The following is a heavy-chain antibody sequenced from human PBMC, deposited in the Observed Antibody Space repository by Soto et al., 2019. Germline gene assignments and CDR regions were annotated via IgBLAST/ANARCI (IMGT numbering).Heavy chain of an antibody. Sequence: GGSLRLSCAASGFTFSSYSMNWVRQAPGKGLEWVSYISSSSSTIYYADSVKGRFTISRDNAKNSLYLQMNSLRAEDTAVYYCARDHQDIVVVPAADWGQGTLVTVSS. J-gene: IGHJ4*02. D-gene: IGHD2-2*01. CDR1: GFTFSSYS. CDR3: ARDHQDIVVVPAAD. CDR2: ISSSSSTI. V-gene: IGHV3-48*01.